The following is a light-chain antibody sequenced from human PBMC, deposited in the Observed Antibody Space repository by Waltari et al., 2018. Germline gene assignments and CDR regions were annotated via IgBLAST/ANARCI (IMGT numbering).Light chain of an antibody. CDR2: EVS. CDR3: CSYTGSSSPYV. V-gene: IGLV2-14*01. J-gene: IGLJ1*01. Sequence: QSALTQPASVSGSPGQSITISCTVTSSDVGGYNYVSWYQQHPGKAPKLLIYEVSNRPSGVSNRFPGSKSGNTASLTISGLQAEDEADYYCCSYTGSSSPYVFGAGTKVTVL. CDR1: SSDVGGYNY.